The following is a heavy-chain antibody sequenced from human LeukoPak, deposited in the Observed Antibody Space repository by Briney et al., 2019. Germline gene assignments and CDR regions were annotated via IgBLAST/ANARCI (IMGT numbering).Heavy chain of an antibody. D-gene: IGHD3-9*01. CDR1: GGSISSYY. Sequence: SETLSLTCTVSGGSISSYYGSWIRQPPGKGLEWIGYIDYSGSTNYNPSLKSRVTISVDTSKNQFSLKLSSVIAADTAVYYCARKVHYDILTGYPTGHFDYWGQGTLVTVS. CDR3: ARKVHYDILTGYPTGHFDY. CDR2: IDYSGST. J-gene: IGHJ4*02. V-gene: IGHV4-59*08.